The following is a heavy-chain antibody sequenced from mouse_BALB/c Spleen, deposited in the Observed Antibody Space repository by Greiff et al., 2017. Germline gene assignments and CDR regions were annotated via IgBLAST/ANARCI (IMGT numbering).Heavy chain of an antibody. CDR3: ARRYDYDVGGGVYAMDY. V-gene: IGHV5-12-2*01. Sequence: DVMLVESGGGLVQPGGSLKLSCAASGFTFSSYTMSWVRQTPEKRLEWVAYISNGGGSTYYPDTVKGRFTISRDNAKNTLYLQMSSLKSEDTAMYYCARRYDYDVGGGVYAMDYWGQGTSVTVSS. D-gene: IGHD2-4*01. J-gene: IGHJ4*01. CDR1: GFTFSSYT. CDR2: ISNGGGST.